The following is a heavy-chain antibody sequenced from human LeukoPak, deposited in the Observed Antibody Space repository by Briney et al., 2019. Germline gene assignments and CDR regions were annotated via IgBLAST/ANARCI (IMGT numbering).Heavy chain of an antibody. CDR2: IYYSGST. J-gene: IGHJ5*02. V-gene: IGHV4-31*03. CDR3: ARDGPGSSSWYWFDP. CDR1: GGSISSGVYY. D-gene: IGHD6-13*01. Sequence: SETLSLTCTVSGGSISSGVYYWSWIRQHPGKGLEWIGYIYYSGSTYYNPSLKSRVTISVDTSKNQFSLKLSSVTAADTAVYYCARDGPGSSSWYWFDPWGQGTLVTVSS.